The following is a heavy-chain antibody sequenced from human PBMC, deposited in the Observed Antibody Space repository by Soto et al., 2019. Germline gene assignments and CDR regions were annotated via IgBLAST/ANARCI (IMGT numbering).Heavy chain of an antibody. J-gene: IGHJ4*02. CDR2: ISSSSSYI. D-gene: IGHD1-26*01. V-gene: IGHV3-21*01. CDR1: GFTFSSYS. Sequence: EVPLVESGGGLVKPGGSLRLSCAASGFTFSSYSMNWVHQAPGKGLEWVASISSSSSYIYYADSVKGRFTISRDNAKNSLYLQMNSLRAEDTAVYYCAREAHSGSYLGRWGQGTLVTVS. CDR3: AREAHSGSYLGR.